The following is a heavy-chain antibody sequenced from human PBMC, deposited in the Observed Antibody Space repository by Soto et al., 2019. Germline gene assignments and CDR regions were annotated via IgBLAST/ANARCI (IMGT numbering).Heavy chain of an antibody. Sequence: PGGSLRLSCAASGFTFSSYEMNWVRRAPGKGLEWVSYISSSGSTIYYADSVKGRFTISRDNAKNSLYLQMNSLRAEDTAVYYCARDSSRGSYYPYWGQGTLVTSPQ. D-gene: IGHD1-26*01. J-gene: IGHJ4*02. V-gene: IGHV3-48*03. CDR2: ISSSGSTI. CDR3: ARDSSRGSYYPY. CDR1: GFTFSSYE.